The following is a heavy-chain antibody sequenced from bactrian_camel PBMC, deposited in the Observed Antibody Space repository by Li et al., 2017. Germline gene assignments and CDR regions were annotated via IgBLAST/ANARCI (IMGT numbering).Heavy chain of an antibody. V-gene: IGHV3S67*01. CDR3: AADRVCGAYWKGFHWVMIGDYLS. CDR1: LGTASKYC. CDR2: LGPDGTT. Sequence: VQLVESGGGSVQPGGSLRLSCVDSLGTASKYCMGWVRQAPGQERMGIAALGPDGTTTYRNSVNGRFTISQDNAKNTLYLQMNSLKVEDTAMYYCAADRVCGAYWKGFHWVMIGDYLSRGQGTQVTVS. J-gene: IGHJ6*01. D-gene: IGHD1*01.